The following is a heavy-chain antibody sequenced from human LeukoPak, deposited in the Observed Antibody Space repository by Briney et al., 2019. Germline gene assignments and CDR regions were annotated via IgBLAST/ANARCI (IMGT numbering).Heavy chain of an antibody. Sequence: SETLSLTCAVSGYSISSGYYWGWIRPPPGKGLEWIGRIYHSGSTVYSPSLKRRVTISVDTSKNQFSLRLSSVTAADTAVYYCARNISLGRDTTMVTVFDYWGQGTLVTVSS. D-gene: IGHD5-18*01. CDR2: IYHSGST. J-gene: IGHJ4*02. CDR1: GYSISSGYY. V-gene: IGHV4-38-2*01. CDR3: ARNISLGRDTTMVTVFDY.